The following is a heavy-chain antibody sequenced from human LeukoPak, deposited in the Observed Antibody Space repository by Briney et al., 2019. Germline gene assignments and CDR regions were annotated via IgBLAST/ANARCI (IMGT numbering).Heavy chain of an antibody. V-gene: IGHV4-30-4*01. J-gene: IGHJ4*02. D-gene: IGHD2-2*01. CDR3: ARVVRYQLLFYFDY. Sequence: SQTLSLTCTVSGGSISSGDYYWSWIRQPPGKGLERIGYIYYSGSTYYNPSLKSRVTISVDTSKNQFSLKLSSVTAADTAVYYCARVVRYQLLFYFDYWGQGTLVTVSS. CDR2: IYYSGST. CDR1: GGSISSGDYY.